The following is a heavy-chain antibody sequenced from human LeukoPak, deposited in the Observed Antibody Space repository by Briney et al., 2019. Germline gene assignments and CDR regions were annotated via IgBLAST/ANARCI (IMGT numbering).Heavy chain of an antibody. Sequence: ASVKVSCKASGGIFSSYAISWVRQAPGQGLEWMGGIIPIFGTANYAQKFQGRVTITADKSTSTAYMELSSLRSEDTAVYYCVWSGYYYYYMDVWGKGTTVTVSS. CDR3: VWSGYYYYYMDV. J-gene: IGHJ6*03. D-gene: IGHD3-3*01. V-gene: IGHV1-69*06. CDR2: IIPIFGTA. CDR1: GGIFSSYA.